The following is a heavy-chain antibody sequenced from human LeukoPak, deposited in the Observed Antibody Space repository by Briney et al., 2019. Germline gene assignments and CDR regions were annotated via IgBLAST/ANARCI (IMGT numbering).Heavy chain of an antibody. D-gene: IGHD2-8*02. CDR3: ARQRLVVAFDI. CDR2: ISGGGGGSAGGGST. Sequence: GGSLRLSCAASGFTFINYAMTWVRQAPGKGLEWVSSISGGGGGSAGGGSTYYADSVKGRFTISRDNAKNSLYLQMNSLRAEDTAVYYCARQRLVVAFDIWGQGTMVTVSS. J-gene: IGHJ3*02. CDR1: GFTFINYA. V-gene: IGHV3-23*01.